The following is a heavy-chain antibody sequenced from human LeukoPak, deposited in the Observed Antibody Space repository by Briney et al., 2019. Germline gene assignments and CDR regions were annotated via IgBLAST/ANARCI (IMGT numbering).Heavy chain of an antibody. CDR2: IIPIFGTA. V-gene: IGHV1-69*05. D-gene: IGHD4-17*01. J-gene: IGHJ4*02. Sequence: SVKVSCKASGGTFSSYAISWVRQAPGQGLEWMGRIIPIFGTANYAQKFQGRVTITTDESTSTAYMELSSLRSEDTAVYYCARDEYPPLVDYGDYYRGYYFDYWGQGNLVTVSS. CDR1: GGTFSSYA. CDR3: ARDEYPPLVDYGDYYRGYYFDY.